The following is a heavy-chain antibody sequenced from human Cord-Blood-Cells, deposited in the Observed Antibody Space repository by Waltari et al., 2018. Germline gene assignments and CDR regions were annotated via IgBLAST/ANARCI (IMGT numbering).Heavy chain of an antibody. CDR3: ARGGGSSWYYYYGMDV. V-gene: IGHV3-53*02. Sequence: EVQLVETGGGLIQPGGSLRLSCAASGFTVSRTYISWVRQAPGKGLEWVSVIYSGGSTYYANSVKGRFTISRDNSKNTLYLQMNSLRAEDTAVYYCARGGGSSWYYYYGMDVWGQGTTVTVSS. CDR1: GFTVSRTY. J-gene: IGHJ6*02. D-gene: IGHD6-13*01. CDR2: IYSGGST.